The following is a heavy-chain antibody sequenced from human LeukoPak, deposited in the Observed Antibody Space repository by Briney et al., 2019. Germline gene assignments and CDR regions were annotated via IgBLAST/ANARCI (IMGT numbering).Heavy chain of an antibody. J-gene: IGHJ4*02. CDR3: ARPGITLIRGVSAFEF. CDR1: GGSISSSSYY. CDR2: IYYSGST. D-gene: IGHD3-10*01. Sequence: SETLSLTCTVSGGSISSSSYYWGWLRQSPGRGLEWIGSIYYSGSTYYNPSLKSRVTISVDTSKNQFSLKLSSVTAADTAVYYCARPGITLIRGVSAFEFWGQGTLVTVST. V-gene: IGHV4-39*01.